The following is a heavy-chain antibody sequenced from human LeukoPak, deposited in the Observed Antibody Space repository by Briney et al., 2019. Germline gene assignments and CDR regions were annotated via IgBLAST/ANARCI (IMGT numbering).Heavy chain of an antibody. V-gene: IGHV3-21*01. D-gene: IGHD6-19*01. CDR3: ARDGGFGYSSGWVFDY. J-gene: IGHJ4*02. CDR1: GFTFSSYS. Sequence: GGSLRLSCAASGFTFSSYSMNWVRQAPGKGLEWVSSISSSSSYIYYADSVKGRFTISRDNAKNSLYLQMNSLRAEDTAVYYCARDGGFGYSSGWVFDYWGQGTLVTVSS. CDR2: ISSSSSYI.